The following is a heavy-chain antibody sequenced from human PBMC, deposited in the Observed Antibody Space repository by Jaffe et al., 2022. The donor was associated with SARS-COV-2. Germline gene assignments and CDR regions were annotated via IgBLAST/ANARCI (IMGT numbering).Heavy chain of an antibody. CDR3: ARHWASVVGAYYGMDV. CDR1: GGSISSSSYY. Sequence: QLQLQESGPGLVKPSETLSLTCTVSGGSISSSSYYWGWIRQPPGKGLEWIGTIYYSGTTYYNPSLKSRVTISVDTSKNQFSLKLSSMTAADTAVYYCARHWASVVGAYYGMDVWGQGTTVTVSS. D-gene: IGHD2-15*01. J-gene: IGHJ6*02. CDR2: IYYSGTT. V-gene: IGHV4-39*01.